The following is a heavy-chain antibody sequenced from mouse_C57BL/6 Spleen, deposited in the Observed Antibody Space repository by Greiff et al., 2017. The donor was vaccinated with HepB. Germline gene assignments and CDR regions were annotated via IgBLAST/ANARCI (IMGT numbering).Heavy chain of an antibody. V-gene: IGHV5-17*01. CDR1: GFTFSDYG. CDR3: ARNPGSYYFDY. CDR2: ISSGSSTI. J-gene: IGHJ2*01. Sequence: EVKLMESGGGLVKPGGSLKLSCAASGFTFSDYGMHWVRQAPEKGLEWVAYISSGSSTIYYADTVKGRFTISRDNAKNTLFLQMTSMRSEDTAMYYCARNPGSYYFDYWGQGTTLTVSS.